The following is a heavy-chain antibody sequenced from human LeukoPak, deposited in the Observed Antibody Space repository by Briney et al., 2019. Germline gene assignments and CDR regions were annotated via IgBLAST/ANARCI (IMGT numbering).Heavy chain of an antibody. V-gene: IGHV4-34*01. Sequence: GSLRLSCAASGFTFSSYSMNWVRQPPGKGLEWIGEINHSGSTNYNPSLKSRVTISVDTSKNQFSLKLSSVTAADTAVYYCARRPLWFGELRYYYYYGMDVWGQGTTVAVSS. CDR2: INHSGST. CDR3: ARRPLWFGELRYYYYYGMDV. J-gene: IGHJ6*02. CDR1: GFTFSSYS. D-gene: IGHD3-10*01.